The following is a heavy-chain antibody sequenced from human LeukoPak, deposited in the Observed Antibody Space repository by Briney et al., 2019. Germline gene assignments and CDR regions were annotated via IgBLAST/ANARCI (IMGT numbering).Heavy chain of an antibody. CDR3: ARTILIDCTRGICFDAFDI. Sequence: GGSLRLSCVASGFTFSDCYMDWVRQAPGKGLEWVGRIRKRVNSYTTEYAASVKGRFSISRDDSKNSLYVQMNSLQTEDTAVYYCARTILIDCTRGICFDAFDIWGQGTMVTVSS. CDR1: GFTFSDCY. CDR2: IRKRVNSYTT. J-gene: IGHJ3*02. V-gene: IGHV3-72*01. D-gene: IGHD2-15*01.